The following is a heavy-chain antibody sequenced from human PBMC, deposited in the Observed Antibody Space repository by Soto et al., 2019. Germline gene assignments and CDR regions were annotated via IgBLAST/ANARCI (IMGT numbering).Heavy chain of an antibody. D-gene: IGHD2-15*01. CDR1: GLTVSTNY. CDR3: VVEDLGMEV. V-gene: IGHV3-53*01. CDR2: IYSNGNT. J-gene: IGHJ6*02. Sequence: QPGGSLRLSCAASGLTVSTNYRTWVRQTPGKGLEWVSIIYSNGNTYYADSVKGRFTISRDNSKNTLYLQMNSLRVDDTAVYYCVVEDLGMEVWGQGTTVTVSS.